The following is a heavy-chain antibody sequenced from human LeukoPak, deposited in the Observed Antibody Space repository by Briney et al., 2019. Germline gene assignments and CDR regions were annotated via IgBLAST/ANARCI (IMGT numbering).Heavy chain of an antibody. D-gene: IGHD3-3*01. Sequence: SETLSLTCTVSGGSLSSGGYYWSWIRQPPGKGLEWIGYIYYSGSTNYNPSLKSRVTISVDTSKNQFSLKLSSVTAADTAVYYCARDRNFWSGYLDYWGQGTLVTVSS. J-gene: IGHJ4*02. CDR3: ARDRNFWSGYLDY. V-gene: IGHV4-61*08. CDR2: IYYSGST. CDR1: GGSLSSGGYY.